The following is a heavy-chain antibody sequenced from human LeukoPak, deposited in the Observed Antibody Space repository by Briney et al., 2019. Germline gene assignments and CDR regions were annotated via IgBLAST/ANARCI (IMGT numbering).Heavy chain of an antibody. Sequence: PGGSLRLSCAASGFALSGYTMNWVRQAPGKGLQWVSSISTSSTYIYYADSVKGRFTISRDNSKNTLYLQMNSLRAEDTATYYCAKPRAMRTGVGRYFDLWGRGTLVTVSS. D-gene: IGHD1-14*01. J-gene: IGHJ2*01. CDR2: ISTSSTYI. CDR1: GFALSGYT. CDR3: AKPRAMRTGVGRYFDL. V-gene: IGHV3-21*04.